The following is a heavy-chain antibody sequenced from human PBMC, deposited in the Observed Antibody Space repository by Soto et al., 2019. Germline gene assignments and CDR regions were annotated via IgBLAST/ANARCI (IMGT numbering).Heavy chain of an antibody. CDR2: IIPIFGTP. D-gene: IGHD3-16*01. CDR1: GDTFNTYG. CDR3: AREGGRKADTTGDSKHFYYAMDV. V-gene: IGHV1-69*06. J-gene: IGHJ6*02. Sequence: QAQLVQSGAEVKKPGSSVKVSCKASGDTFNTYGISWVRQAPGQGLEWMGVIIPIFGTPNNAQRFQGRLTMTAAMSTSTAYKEQRSRRAEDTAGYYGAREGGRKADTTGDSKHFYYAMDVGGPGTTVTVS.